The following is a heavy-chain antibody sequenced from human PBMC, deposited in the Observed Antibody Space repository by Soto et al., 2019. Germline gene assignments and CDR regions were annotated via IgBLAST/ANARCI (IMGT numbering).Heavy chain of an antibody. Sequence: PSETLSLTCTVSGGSISSHYWAWIRQPPGKGLEWIGYIHYSGSTNYNASLKSRVTISVEISKNQFSLKLRSVTAADTAVYYCARGGLAARQGRWFDPWGQGTLVTV. CDR3: ARGGLAARQGRWFDP. V-gene: IGHV4-59*11. CDR2: IHYSGST. CDR1: GGSISSHY. J-gene: IGHJ5*02. D-gene: IGHD6-6*01.